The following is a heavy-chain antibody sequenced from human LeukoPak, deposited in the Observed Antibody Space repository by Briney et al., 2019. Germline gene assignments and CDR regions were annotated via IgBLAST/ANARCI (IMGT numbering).Heavy chain of an antibody. D-gene: IGHD2-15*01. Sequence: GGSLRLSRAASGFTFSSYTMNWVRQAPGKGLEWVSSISSSSSYIYYADSVKGRFTISRDNAENSLYLQMNSLRAEDTAIYYCARGYCSGDTCYSVFDYWGQGTLVTVSS. CDR2: ISSSSSYI. CDR1: GFTFSSYT. CDR3: ARGYCSGDTCYSVFDY. V-gene: IGHV3-21*01. J-gene: IGHJ4*02.